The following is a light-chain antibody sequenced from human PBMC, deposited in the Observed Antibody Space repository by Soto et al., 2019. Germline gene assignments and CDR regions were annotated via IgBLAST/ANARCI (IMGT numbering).Light chain of an antibody. CDR1: QSVSSN. J-gene: IGKJ1*01. CDR3: QQYNNWWT. Sequence: EIVMTQSPATLSVSPGERATLSCRASQSVSSNLAWYQQKPGQAPRLLIYGASTRATGIPARFSGSGSGTESTITISSLQSEDFAIYYCQQYNNWWTFGQGTKVELK. V-gene: IGKV3-15*01. CDR2: GAS.